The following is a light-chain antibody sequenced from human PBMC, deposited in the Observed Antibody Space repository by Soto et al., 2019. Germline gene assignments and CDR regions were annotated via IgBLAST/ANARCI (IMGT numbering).Light chain of an antibody. J-gene: IGKJ1*01. V-gene: IGKV3-20*01. Sequence: EIVLTQSPGTLSLSPGERATLSCRASQSISSSYLAWYQQKPGQAPRPLIYGASSRATGILDRFSGSGSGTDFTLTISRLEPEDFAVYYCQQYVSSPWTFGQGTKVDIK. CDR3: QQYVSSPWT. CDR1: QSISSSY. CDR2: GAS.